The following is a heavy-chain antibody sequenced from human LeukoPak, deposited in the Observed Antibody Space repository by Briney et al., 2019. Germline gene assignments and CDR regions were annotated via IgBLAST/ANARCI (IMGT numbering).Heavy chain of an antibody. CDR3: ARVGYCSSTSCYTGSGGLDV. J-gene: IGHJ6*02. CDR2: INPNSGGT. D-gene: IGHD2-2*02. CDR1: GYTFTGYY. Sequence: ASVKVSCKASGYTFTGYYMHWVRQAPGQGLKWMGWINPNSGGTNYAQKFQGRVTMTRDTSISTAYMELSRLRSDDTAVYYCARVGYCSSTSCYTGSGGLDVWGQGTTVTVSS. V-gene: IGHV1-2*02.